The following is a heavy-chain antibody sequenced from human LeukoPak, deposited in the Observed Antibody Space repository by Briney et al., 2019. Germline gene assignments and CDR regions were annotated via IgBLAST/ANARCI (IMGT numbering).Heavy chain of an antibody. V-gene: IGHV1-18*01. CDR2: IYPYNGDT. CDR3: ARGEYSSSYYYYYMDV. D-gene: IGHD6-6*01. CDR1: GYTFTRYG. J-gene: IGHJ6*03. Sequence: GASVKVSCKASGYTFTRYGISWVRQAPGQGLEWMGWIYPYNGDTNYAQKVQGRVTMTTDTSTSTAYMELRSLRSDDTAVYYCARGEYSSSYYYYYMDVWGKGTTVTVSS.